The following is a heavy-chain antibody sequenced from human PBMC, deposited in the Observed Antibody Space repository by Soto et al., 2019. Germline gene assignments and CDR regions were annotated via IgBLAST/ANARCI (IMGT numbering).Heavy chain of an antibody. CDR2: INPNSGGT. V-gene: IGHV1-2*04. D-gene: IGHD3-3*01. CDR1: GYTFTGYY. J-gene: IGHJ6*02. CDR3: ARDRQLYTIPYYYGMDV. Sequence: ASVKVSCKASGYTFTGYYMHWVRQAPGQGLEWMGWINPNSGGTNYAQKFQGWVTMTRDTSISTAYMELSRLRSDDTAVYYCARDRQLYTIPYYYGMDVWGQGTTVTVSS.